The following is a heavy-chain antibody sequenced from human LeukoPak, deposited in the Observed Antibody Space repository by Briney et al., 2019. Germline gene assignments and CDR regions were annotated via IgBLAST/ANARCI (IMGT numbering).Heavy chain of an antibody. J-gene: IGHJ5*02. V-gene: IGHV1-24*01. CDR1: GYTLTELS. Sequence: ASVKVSCKVSGYTLTELSMHWVRQAPGKGLEWMGGINPEDGETIYARKFQGRVTMTEDTSTDTAYMELSSPRSEDTAVYYCTTDRSYCAGDCYVWFDPWGQGTLVTVSS. CDR2: INPEDGET. D-gene: IGHD2-21*02. CDR3: TTDRSYCAGDCYVWFDP.